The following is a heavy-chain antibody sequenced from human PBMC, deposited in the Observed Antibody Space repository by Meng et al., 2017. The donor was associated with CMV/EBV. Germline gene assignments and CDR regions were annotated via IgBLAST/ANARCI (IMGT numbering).Heavy chain of an antibody. Sequence: QVQLVQPGDELKSPRASVKVSCPTSRYRFSDHYMHWVRQAPGQGLEWMGWIYPNSGGTHYAQKFQDRVTMTRDTSISTVYMELSRLTSDDTAVYYCVRDHNWGPDYWGQGTLVTVSS. V-gene: IGHV1-2*02. D-gene: IGHD1-1*01. J-gene: IGHJ4*02. CDR3: VRDHNWGPDY. CDR2: IYPNSGGT. CDR1: RYRFSDHY.